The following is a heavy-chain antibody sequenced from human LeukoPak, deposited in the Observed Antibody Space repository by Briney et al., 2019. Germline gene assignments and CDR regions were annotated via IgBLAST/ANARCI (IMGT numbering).Heavy chain of an antibody. Sequence: KPSETLSLTCAVYGGSFSGYYWSWIRQPPGKGLEWIGETNHSGSTNYNPSLKSRVTISVDTSKNQFSLKLSSVTAADTAVYYCATEIFGTDYWGQGTLVTVSS. CDR3: ATEIFGTDY. D-gene: IGHD3-3*01. CDR1: GGSFSGYY. CDR2: TNHSGST. J-gene: IGHJ4*02. V-gene: IGHV4-34*01.